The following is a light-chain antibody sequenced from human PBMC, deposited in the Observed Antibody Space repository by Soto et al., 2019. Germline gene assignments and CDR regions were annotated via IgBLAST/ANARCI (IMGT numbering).Light chain of an antibody. Sequence: QSVLTQPPSASGTPGQRVTISCSGSSSNIGSDTVNWYRQLPGTAPKLLIYSNDQRTSGVPDRFSGSRSGTAASLAISGLESEAEADDYCAARDDCLNGWVFGGGTKLTVL. J-gene: IGLJ3*02. CDR3: AARDDCLNGWV. CDR1: SSNIGSDT. V-gene: IGLV1-44*01. CDR2: SND.